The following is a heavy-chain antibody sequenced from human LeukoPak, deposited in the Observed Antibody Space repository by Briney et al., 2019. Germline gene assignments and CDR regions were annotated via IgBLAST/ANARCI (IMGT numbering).Heavy chain of an antibody. D-gene: IGHD6-13*01. CDR1: GYTFTGYY. J-gene: IGHJ5*02. CDR2: INPNSGGT. CDR3: ARDRPRIAASNWFDP. V-gene: IGHV1-2*02. Sequence: VASVKVSCKASGYTFTGYYMHWVRQAPGQGLEWMGWINPNSGGTNYAQKFQGRVTMTRDTSVSTAYMELSRLRSDDTAVYYCARDRPRIAASNWFDPWGQGTLVTVSS.